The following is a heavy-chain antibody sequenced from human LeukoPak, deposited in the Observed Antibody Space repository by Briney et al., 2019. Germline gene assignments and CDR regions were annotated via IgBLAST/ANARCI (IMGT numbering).Heavy chain of an antibody. J-gene: IGHJ5*02. CDR2: ISWDGGST. Sequence: GGSLRLSCAASGFTFDDYAMHWVRQAPGKGLEWVSLISWDGGSTYYADSVKGRFTISRDNSKNFLYLQMNSLRAEDTALYYCAKDIEGSSSSSPWHWFDPWGQGTLVTVSS. CDR1: GFTFDDYA. CDR3: AKDIEGSSSSSPWHWFDP. D-gene: IGHD6-6*01. V-gene: IGHV3-43D*03.